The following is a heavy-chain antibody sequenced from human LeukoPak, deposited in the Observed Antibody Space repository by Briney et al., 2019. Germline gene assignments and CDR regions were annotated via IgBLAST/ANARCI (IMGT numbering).Heavy chain of an antibody. V-gene: IGHV3-21*01. J-gene: IGHJ4*02. D-gene: IGHD6-6*01. Sequence: GGSLRLSCAASGFTFSSYSMNWVRQAPGKGLEWVSSIGSISSYIYYADSVKGRFTVSRDNAKNSLYLQMNSLRAEDTAIYYCVRGPDDSSSGDIDYWGQGTLLTVSS. CDR2: IGSISSYI. CDR3: VRGPDDSSSGDIDY. CDR1: GFTFSSYS.